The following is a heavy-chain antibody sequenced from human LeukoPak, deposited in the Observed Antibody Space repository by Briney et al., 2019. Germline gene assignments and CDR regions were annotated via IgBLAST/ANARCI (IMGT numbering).Heavy chain of an antibody. J-gene: IGHJ3*02. V-gene: IGHV3-48*02. CDR3: ARDGRPFDI. CDR2: ISSSSSTL. CDR1: GFTFSSYS. Sequence: GGSLRLSCAASGFTFSSYSMSWARQAPGKGLEWVAYISSSSSTLHYADPVKGRFTISRDNAKNSLYLQMNSLRDEDTAVYYCARDGRPFDIWGQGTMVTVSS.